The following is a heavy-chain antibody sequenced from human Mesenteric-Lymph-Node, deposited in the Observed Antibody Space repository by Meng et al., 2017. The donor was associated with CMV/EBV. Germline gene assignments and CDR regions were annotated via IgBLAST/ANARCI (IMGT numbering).Heavy chain of an antibody. Sequence: GGSLRLSCAASGFTLSSYSMNWVRQVPGRDLEWLSYISSSSLTIWYADSVKGRFTISRDNAKNSLHLQMNSLRAEDTAVYYCARGLDRIDYWGQGTLVTVSS. CDR1: GFTLSSYS. D-gene: IGHD1-1*01. V-gene: IGHV3-48*04. CDR2: ISSSSLTI. J-gene: IGHJ4*02. CDR3: ARGLDRIDY.